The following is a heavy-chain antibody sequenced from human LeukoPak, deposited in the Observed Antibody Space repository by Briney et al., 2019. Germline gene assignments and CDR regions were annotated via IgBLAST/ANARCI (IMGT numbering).Heavy chain of an antibody. CDR3: ARDKSRTYGSADAFDI. J-gene: IGHJ3*02. CDR2: IYISGST. V-gene: IGHV4-61*02. Sequence: SETLSLTCTVSGGSISSGSYYWSWIRQPAGKGLEWIGRIYISGSTNYNPSLKSRVTMSVDTSKNQFSLKLSSVTAADTAVYYCARDKSRTYGSADAFDIWGQGTMVTVSS. D-gene: IGHD3-10*01. CDR1: GGSISSGSYY.